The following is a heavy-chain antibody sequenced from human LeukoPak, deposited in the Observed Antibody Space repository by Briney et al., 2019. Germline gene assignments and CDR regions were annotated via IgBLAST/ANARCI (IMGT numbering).Heavy chain of an antibody. J-gene: IGHJ4*02. V-gene: IGHV3-23*01. CDR2: ISSSGGST. D-gene: IGHD2-2*01. Sequence: PGGSLRLSCAASGFTFSTYYMSWVRQAPGTGLEWVSGISSSGGSTYYADSVKGRFTISRDNSKNTLFLQMNSLRAEDRAVYYCAKDSLRTVPKASFDYWGQGILVTVSS. CDR1: GFTFSTYY. CDR3: AKDSLRTVPKASFDY.